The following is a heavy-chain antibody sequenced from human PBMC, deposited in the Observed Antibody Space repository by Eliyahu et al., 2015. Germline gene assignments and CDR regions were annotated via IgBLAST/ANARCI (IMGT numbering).Heavy chain of an antibody. Sequence: QVQLVESGGGVVQPGRSLRXSCXAXGFXFSSXGMHWGRQGPGKGLEWVAVISYDGSNKYYADSVKGRFTISRDNSKNTLYLQMNSLRAEDTAVYYCAILTMTTVTNFDYWGQGTLVTVSS. CDR2: ISYDGSNK. D-gene: IGHD4-17*01. J-gene: IGHJ4*02. V-gene: IGHV3-30*03. CDR1: GFXFSSXG. CDR3: AILTMTTVTNFDY.